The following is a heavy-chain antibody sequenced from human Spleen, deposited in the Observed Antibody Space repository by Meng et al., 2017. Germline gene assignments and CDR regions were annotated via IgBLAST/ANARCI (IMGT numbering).Heavy chain of an antibody. CDR3: ARGGGCSGGSCYPIDY. CDR2: VNHRGST. J-gene: IGHJ4*02. D-gene: IGHD2-15*01. CDR1: GGSFSGYY. Sequence: QVQTEQWGAGLLKPSEPLSLSCAVYGGSFSGYYWNWIRQPPGKGLDWIGEVNHRGSTNYNPSLKSRVSISVDTSKNQFSLRLSSVTAADTAVYYCARGGGCSGGSCYPIDYWGQGTLVTVSS. V-gene: IGHV4-34*01.